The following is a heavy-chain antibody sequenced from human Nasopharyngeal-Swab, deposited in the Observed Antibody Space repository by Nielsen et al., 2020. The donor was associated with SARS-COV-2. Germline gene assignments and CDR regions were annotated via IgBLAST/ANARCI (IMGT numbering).Heavy chain of an antibody. Sequence: ESLKISCAASGFTFSSYAMSWVRQAPGKGLEWVSAISGSGGSTYYADSVKGRFTISRDNSKNTRYLQMNSLRAEDTAVYYCAKDLRYSGGYFDYWGQGTLVTVSS. D-gene: IGHD1-26*01. CDR1: GFTFSSYA. J-gene: IGHJ4*02. CDR2: ISGSGGST. CDR3: AKDLRYSGGYFDY. V-gene: IGHV3-23*01.